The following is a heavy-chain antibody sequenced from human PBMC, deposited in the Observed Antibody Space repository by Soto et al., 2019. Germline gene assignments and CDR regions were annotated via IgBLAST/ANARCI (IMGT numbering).Heavy chain of an antibody. D-gene: IGHD3-22*01. CDR3: ATSHYYSTTGYYSFDN. CDR1: GGTFSNYA. J-gene: IGHJ4*02. V-gene: IGHV1-69*13. CDR2: IIPLFAAT. Sequence: ASVKVSCKASGGTFSNYAVSWVRQAPGQGLEWMGGIIPLFAATMYAQDFQDRVKITAVESTSTVYMALSSLRSEDTAVYFCATSHYYSTTGYYSFDNWGQGTLVTVSS.